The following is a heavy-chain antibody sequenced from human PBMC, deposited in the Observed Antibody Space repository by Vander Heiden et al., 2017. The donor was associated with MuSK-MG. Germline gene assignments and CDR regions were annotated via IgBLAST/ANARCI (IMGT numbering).Heavy chain of an antibody. CDR2: INSDGSST. CDR1: GLTFRSYW. CDR3: ARGAMVRGVISPSGY. V-gene: IGHV3-74*01. Sequence: EVQLVESGGGLVQPGGSLRLSCAASGLTFRSYWMHWVRQAPGKGLVWVSRINSDGSSTSYADSVKGRFTISRDNAKNTLYLQMNSLRAEDTAVYYCARGAMVRGVISPSGYWGQGTLVTVSS. J-gene: IGHJ4*02. D-gene: IGHD3-10*01.